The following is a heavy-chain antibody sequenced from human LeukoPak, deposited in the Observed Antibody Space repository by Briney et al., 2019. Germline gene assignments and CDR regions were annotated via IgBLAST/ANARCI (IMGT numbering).Heavy chain of an antibody. CDR1: EFTFEDYA. J-gene: IGHJ4*02. CDR2: INWDGDTT. V-gene: IGHV3-43D*04. CDR3: TKANEPWKLINSIDY. Sequence: GGSLRLSCAAFEFTFEDYAMYWVRQPPGKGLEWVSGINWDGDTTNYADSVKGRFTIPRANSKISIYLQMNSLRPEDTASYYCTKANEPWKLINSIDYWGQGTLVAVSS. D-gene: IGHD2-15*01.